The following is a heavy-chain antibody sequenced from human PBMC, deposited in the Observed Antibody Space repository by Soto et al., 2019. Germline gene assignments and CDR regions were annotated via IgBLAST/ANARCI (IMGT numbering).Heavy chain of an antibody. D-gene: IGHD3-22*01. Sequence: GGSLRLSCAASGFTFSGSAMHWVRQASGKGLEWVGRIRSKANSYATAYAASVKGRFTISRDDSKNTAYLQMNSLKTEDTAVYYCRTTYYYDSSGSHDAFDIWGQGTMVTVSS. CDR2: IRSKANSYAT. CDR1: GFTFSGSA. V-gene: IGHV3-73*01. CDR3: RTTYYYDSSGSHDAFDI. J-gene: IGHJ3*02.